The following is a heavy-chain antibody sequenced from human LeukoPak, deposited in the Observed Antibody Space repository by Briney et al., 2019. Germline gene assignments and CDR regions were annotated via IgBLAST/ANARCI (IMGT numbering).Heavy chain of an antibody. CDR3: ARDRYCSGGSCYYFDY. J-gene: IGHJ4*02. D-gene: IGHD2-15*01. CDR1: GFTFSSYS. Sequence: GGSLRLSCAASGFTFSSYSMNWVRQAPGKGLEWVAVISYDGSNKYYADSVKGRFTISRDNSKNTLYLQMNSLRAEDTAVYYCARDRYCSGGSCYYFDYWGQGTLVTVSS. V-gene: IGHV3-30*03. CDR2: ISYDGSNK.